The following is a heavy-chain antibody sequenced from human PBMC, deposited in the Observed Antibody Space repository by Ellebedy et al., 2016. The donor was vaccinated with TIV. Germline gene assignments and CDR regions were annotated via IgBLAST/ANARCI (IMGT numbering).Heavy chain of an antibody. CDR1: GGSFSGYY. CDR2: INHSGST. D-gene: IGHD6-13*01. CDR3: ARGRRLAAANNFDY. V-gene: IGHV4-34*01. Sequence: SETLSLXXAVYGGSFSGYYWSWIRQPPGKGLEWIGEINHSGSTNYNPSLKSRVTISVDTSKNQFSLKLSSVTAADTAVYYCARGRRLAAANNFDYWGQGTLVTVSS. J-gene: IGHJ4*02.